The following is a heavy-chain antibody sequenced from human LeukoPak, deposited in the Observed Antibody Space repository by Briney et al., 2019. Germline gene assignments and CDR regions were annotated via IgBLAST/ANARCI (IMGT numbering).Heavy chain of an antibody. CDR1: GFTFSNSW. V-gene: IGHV3-74*01. J-gene: IGHJ3*01. CDR3: ARDSSLTV. D-gene: IGHD2-15*01. CDR2: INTDGSTT. Sequence: GGSLRLSCAASGFTFSNSWMHWVRQAPGKGLIWVSRINTDGSTTNYADSVKGRFTISRDNAKNTLYLQMNSLRAEDTAAYYCARDSSLTVWGQGTMVTVSS.